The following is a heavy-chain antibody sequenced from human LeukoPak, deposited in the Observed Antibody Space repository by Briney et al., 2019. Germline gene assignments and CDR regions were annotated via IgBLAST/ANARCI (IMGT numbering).Heavy chain of an antibody. CDR1: GYTFTGYY. V-gene: IGHV1-2*02. Sequence: ASVKVSCKASGYTFTGYYMHWVRQAPGQGLEWMGWINPNSGGTNYAQKFQGRVTMTRDTSISTAYMELSRLRSDDTAGYYWARAGVATRASYYFDYWGQGTLVTVSS. CDR2: INPNSGGT. D-gene: IGHD5-12*01. J-gene: IGHJ4*02. CDR3: ARAGVATRASYYFDY.